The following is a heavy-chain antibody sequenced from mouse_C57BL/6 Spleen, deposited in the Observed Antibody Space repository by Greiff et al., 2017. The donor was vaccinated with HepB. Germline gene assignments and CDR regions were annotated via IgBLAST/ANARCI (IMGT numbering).Heavy chain of an antibody. J-gene: IGHJ3*01. V-gene: IGHV1-55*01. CDR2: IYPGSGST. CDR3: ARKWNGNYLAWFAY. CDR1: GYTFTSYW. Sequence: QVHVKQPGAELVKPGASVKMSCKASGYTFTSYWITWVKQRPGQGLEWIGDIYPGSGSTNYNEKFKSKATLTVDTSSSTAYMQLSSLTSEDSAVYYCARKWNGNYLAWFAYWGQGTLVTVSA. D-gene: IGHD2-1*01.